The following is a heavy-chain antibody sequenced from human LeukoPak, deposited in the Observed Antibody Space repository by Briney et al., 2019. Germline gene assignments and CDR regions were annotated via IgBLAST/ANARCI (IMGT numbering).Heavy chain of an antibody. CDR3: ARGQRFGELFPRGYYFDY. Sequence: GGSLRLSCAASGFTFSSYWMSWARQAPGKGLEWVANIKQDGSEKYYVDSVKGRFTISRDNAKNSLYLQMNSLRAEDTAVYYCARGQRFGELFPRGYYFDYWGQGTLVTVSS. CDR2: IKQDGSEK. D-gene: IGHD3-10*01. J-gene: IGHJ4*02. V-gene: IGHV3-7*01. CDR1: GFTFSSYW.